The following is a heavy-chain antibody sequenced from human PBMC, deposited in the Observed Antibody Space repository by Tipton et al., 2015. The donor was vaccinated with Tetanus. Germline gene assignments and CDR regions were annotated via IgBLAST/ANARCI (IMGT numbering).Heavy chain of an antibody. CDR2: IYPSDSDT. V-gene: IGHV5-51*01. CDR1: GYAFNIYW. CDR3: ARRLGPYTGDYIWHFDL. J-gene: IGHJ2*01. D-gene: IGHD7-27*01. Sequence: QLVQSGAEVRKPGESLKISCQGSGYAFNIYWLAWVRQMPGKGLEWMGIIYPSDSDTRYSPSFQGHVTISADTSITTAYLQLSSLKVSDTAMYYCARRLGPYTGDYIWHFDLWGRGTQVTVSS.